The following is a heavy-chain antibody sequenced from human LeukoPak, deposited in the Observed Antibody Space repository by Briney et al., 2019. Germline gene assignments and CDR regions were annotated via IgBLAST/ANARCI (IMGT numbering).Heavy chain of an antibody. CDR1: GFTFGDYA. J-gene: IGHJ3*02. Sequence: GGSLRLSCTASGFTFGDYAMSWFRQAPGKGLEWVGFIRSKAFGGTADYAASVKGRFTISRDDSKRIAYLQMNSLKTEDTAVYYCSRRFGESSGDAFDIWGQGTMVTVSS. V-gene: IGHV3-49*03. CDR2: IRSKAFGGTA. CDR3: SRRFGESSGDAFDI. D-gene: IGHD3-10*01.